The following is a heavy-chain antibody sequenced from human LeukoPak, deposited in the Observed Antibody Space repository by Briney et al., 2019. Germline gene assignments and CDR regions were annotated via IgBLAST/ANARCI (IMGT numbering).Heavy chain of an antibody. CDR3: VRGSMTADY. CDR1: GGSVDGYY. J-gene: IGHJ4*02. V-gene: IGHV4-59*02. Sequence: PSETLSLTCTVSGGSVDGYYWSWIRQSPGRGLEWTGNISYIGSTSYNPSLMSRVTFSVDTSKNQFSLTLTSVTAADTGVFYCVRGSMTADYWGQGILVTVSS. CDR2: ISYIGST.